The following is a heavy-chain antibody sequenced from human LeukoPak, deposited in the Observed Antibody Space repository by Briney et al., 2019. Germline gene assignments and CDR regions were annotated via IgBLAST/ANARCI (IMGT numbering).Heavy chain of an antibody. CDR2: INHSGST. J-gene: IGHJ4*02. CDR3: ARPHGGYYGSGSYYNEGDY. CDR1: GGTFSGYY. D-gene: IGHD3-10*01. V-gene: IGHV4-34*01. Sequence: SETLSLTCAVYGGTFSGYYWSWIRQPPGKGLEWIREINHSGSTNYNPSLKSRVTISVDTSKNQFSLKLSSVTAADTAVYYCARPHGGYYGSGSYYNEGDYWGQGTLVTVSS.